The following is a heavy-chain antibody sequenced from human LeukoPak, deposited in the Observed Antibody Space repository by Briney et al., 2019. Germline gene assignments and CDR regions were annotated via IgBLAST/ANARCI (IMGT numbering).Heavy chain of an antibody. Sequence: PGGSLRLSCAASGFTFSYYTMHWVRQAPGKGLAWVAVISYDGSNKYYADSVKGRFTISRDNSKNTLYLQMNSLRAEDTAVYYCARVLNYYDSSGYYFSYWGQGTLVTVSS. J-gene: IGHJ4*02. CDR3: ARVLNYYDSSGYYFSY. D-gene: IGHD3-22*01. CDR1: GFTFSYYT. CDR2: ISYDGSNK. V-gene: IGHV3-30-3*01.